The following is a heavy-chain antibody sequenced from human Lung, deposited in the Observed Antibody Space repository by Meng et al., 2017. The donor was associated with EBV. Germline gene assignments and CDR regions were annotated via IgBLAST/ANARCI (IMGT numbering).Heavy chain of an antibody. D-gene: IGHD2-21*02. Sequence: QGRVQGSGPELVKPSQTLPLTCTVFGGSISSGDYYWSWIRQPPGKGLEWIGEIYHSGSTNYNPSLKSRVTISVDESKNQFSLRLSSVTAADTAVYYCARVGAYCGGDCYHPRWGQGTLVTVSS. CDR1: GGSISSGDYY. V-gene: IGHV4-30-4*01. J-gene: IGHJ4*02. CDR3: ARVGAYCGGDCYHPR. CDR2: IYHSGST.